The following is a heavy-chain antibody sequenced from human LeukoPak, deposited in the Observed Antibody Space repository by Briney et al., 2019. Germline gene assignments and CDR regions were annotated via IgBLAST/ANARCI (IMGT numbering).Heavy chain of an antibody. CDR1: GGSISSYY. CDR2: IYYSGST. CDR3: ARAAGTGYYYYGMDV. J-gene: IGHJ6*02. V-gene: IGHV4-59*08. D-gene: IGHD6-13*01. Sequence: SETLSLTCTVSGGSISSYYWSWIRQPPGKGLEWIGYIYYSGSTNYNPSLKSRVTISVDTSKNQFTLKLSSVTAADTAVYCCARAAGTGYYYYGMDVWGQGTTVTVSS.